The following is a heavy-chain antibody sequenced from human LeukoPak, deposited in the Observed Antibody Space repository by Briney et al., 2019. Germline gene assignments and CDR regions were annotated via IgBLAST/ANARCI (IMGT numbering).Heavy chain of an antibody. CDR2: IYYTGST. J-gene: IGHJ6*03. Sequence: SETLSLTCTVSGGSIRSYYWSWIRQSPGKGLEWIAYIYYTGSTNYNSSLKSRVTISLDTSKKQFSLKLKPVTAADTAVYYCARDGYYYGSGSPGGGYYYYYMDVWGKGTTVTISS. V-gene: IGHV4-59*01. CDR3: ARDGYYYGSGSPGGGYYYYYMDV. CDR1: GGSIRSYY. D-gene: IGHD3-10*01.